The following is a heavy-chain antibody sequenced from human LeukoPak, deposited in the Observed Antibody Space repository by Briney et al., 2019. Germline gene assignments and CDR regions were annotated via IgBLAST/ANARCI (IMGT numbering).Heavy chain of an antibody. CDR3: AKDLNYCSGGSCYLPSLDAFDI. CDR1: GFTFSIYA. CDR2: VSGSGSST. Sequence: PGGSLRLSCAASGFTFSIYAMSWVRQAPGKGLEWVSAVSGSGSSTYYADSVKGRFTISRDKSKNTLYLQMNSLRAEDTAVYYCAKDLNYCSGGSCYLPSLDAFDIWGQGTMVTVSS. D-gene: IGHD2-15*01. J-gene: IGHJ3*02. V-gene: IGHV3-23*01.